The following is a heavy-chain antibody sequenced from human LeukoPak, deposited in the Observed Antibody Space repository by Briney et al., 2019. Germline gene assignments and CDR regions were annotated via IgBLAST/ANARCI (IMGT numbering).Heavy chain of an antibody. D-gene: IGHD6-13*01. CDR2: INHSGST. Sequence: SETLSLTCAVYGGSFSGYYWSWIRQPPGKGLEWIGEINHSGSTNYNPSLKSRVTISVDTSKNQFSLKLRSVTAADTAVYYCARGRRYSRTPNYYMDVWGKGTTVTVSS. V-gene: IGHV4-34*01. CDR3: ARGRRYSRTPNYYMDV. J-gene: IGHJ6*03. CDR1: GGSFSGYY.